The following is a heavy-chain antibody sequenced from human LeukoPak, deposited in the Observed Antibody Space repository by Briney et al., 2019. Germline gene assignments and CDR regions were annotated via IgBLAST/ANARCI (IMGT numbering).Heavy chain of an antibody. CDR3: ARKALPGNWFDP. J-gene: IGHJ5*02. Sequence: PSETLSLTRTVPGNSISSYYWSWIRHSAGDGLEWIGHIYASGSTNYTPSLKSRVTMSLDTSKNQFSLNLSSVTAADTAVYYCARKALPGNWFDPWGQGTLVTVSS. CDR1: GNSISSYY. CDR2: IYASGST. V-gene: IGHV4-4*07.